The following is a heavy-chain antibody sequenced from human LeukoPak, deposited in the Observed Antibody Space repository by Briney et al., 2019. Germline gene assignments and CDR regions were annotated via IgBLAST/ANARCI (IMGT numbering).Heavy chain of an antibody. V-gene: IGHV4-34*01. J-gene: IGHJ4*02. CDR1: GGSFSGDD. CDR2: INHSGRT. D-gene: IGHD3-10*01. CDR3: AREGFGELSHFDY. Sequence: SETLSLTCVVYGGSFSGDDWSWIRQPPGRGLEWIGEINHSGRTNYNPSLKSRVTISVDTSKKQFSLKLSSVTAADTAVYYCAREGFGELSHFDYWGQGTVVTVSS.